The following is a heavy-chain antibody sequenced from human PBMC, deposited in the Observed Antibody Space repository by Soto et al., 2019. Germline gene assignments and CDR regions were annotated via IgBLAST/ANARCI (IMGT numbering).Heavy chain of an antibody. CDR3: ARQRPTDGRWEFANYYGMDV. V-gene: IGHV4-34*12. D-gene: IGHD1-26*01. J-gene: IGHJ6*02. CDR1: GGSFSAYY. Sequence: SETLSLTCAVYGGSFSAYYWSWVRQPPGKGLEWIGEIIHSESTKYNPSLKSRVTISVDTSTNQFSLKLSSVTAADTAVYYCARQRPTDGRWEFANYYGMDVWGQGTPVTVSS. CDR2: IIHSEST.